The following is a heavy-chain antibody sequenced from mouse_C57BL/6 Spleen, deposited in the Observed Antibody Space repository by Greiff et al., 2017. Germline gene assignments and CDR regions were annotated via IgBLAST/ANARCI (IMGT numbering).Heavy chain of an antibody. CDR3: ARRGVDY. V-gene: IGHV1-69*01. Sequence: QVQLQQPGAELVMPGASVKLSCKASGYTFTSYWMHWVKQRPGQGLEWIGEIDPSDSYTNYNQKFKGKSTLTVDKSSSTAYMQLSSLTSEDAAVYYCARRGVDYWGQGTTLTVSS. CDR1: GYTFTSYW. CDR2: IDPSDSYT. J-gene: IGHJ2*01.